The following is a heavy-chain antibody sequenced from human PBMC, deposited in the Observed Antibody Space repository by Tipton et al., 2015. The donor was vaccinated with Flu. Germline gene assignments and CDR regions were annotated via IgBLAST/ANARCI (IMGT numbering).Heavy chain of an antibody. D-gene: IGHD3-9*01. V-gene: IGHV4-38-2*01. CDR1: GYSISSGYY. CDR3: ARHGYYDIFTGYYSWFDP. Sequence: TLSLTCAVSGYSISSGYYWGWLRQPPGKGLEWIGSIYHSGSTYYNPSLKSRVTISVDTSKNQFSLKLSSVTAADTAVYYCARHGYYDIFTGYYSWFDPWGQGTLHTVS. CDR2: IYHSGST. J-gene: IGHJ5*02.